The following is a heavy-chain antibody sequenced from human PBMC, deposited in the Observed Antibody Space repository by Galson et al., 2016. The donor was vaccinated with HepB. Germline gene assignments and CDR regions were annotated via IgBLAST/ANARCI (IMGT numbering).Heavy chain of an antibody. Sequence: SLRLSCAASGFTFSSYSLNWVRQAPGKGLEWVSYISIGSSRIYYADSVKGRFTISRDNAKNSLLLQMNSLRDEDTAVYFCVGDRDGQRHMVHGEYWGQGTLVTVSS. CDR2: ISIGSSRI. D-gene: IGHD3-10*01. J-gene: IGHJ4*02. V-gene: IGHV3-48*02. CDR3: VGDRDGQRHMVHGEY. CDR1: GFTFSSYS.